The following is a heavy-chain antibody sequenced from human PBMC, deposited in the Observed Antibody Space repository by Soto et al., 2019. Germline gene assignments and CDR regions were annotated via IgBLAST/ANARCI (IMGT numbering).Heavy chain of an antibody. CDR3: AHNPTFPDYFDY. V-gene: IGHV2-5*02. CDR2: IYWDDDK. Sequence: PKHTLTLDCTSSWFSPHDKGKGGGLIRQPPGKALEWLALIYWDDDKRYSPSLKSRLTITKDTSKNQVVLTMTNMDPVDTATYYCAHNPTFPDYFDYWGQGTLVTVSS. CDR1: WFSPHDKGKG. J-gene: IGHJ4*02.